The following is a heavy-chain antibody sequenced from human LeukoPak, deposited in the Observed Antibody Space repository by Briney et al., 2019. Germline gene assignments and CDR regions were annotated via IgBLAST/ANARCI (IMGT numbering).Heavy chain of an antibody. J-gene: IGHJ4*02. Sequence: GGSLRLSCVVSGFTLSTYSINWVPQAPGKGLEWVSSISSKGRYIYYADSVKGRFTISRDNAKNSLSLQMNSLRAEDTAAYYCARCSGSSTYHSDDYWGQGTLVTVSS. V-gene: IGHV3-21*01. D-gene: IGHD2-15*01. CDR1: GFTLSTYS. CDR3: ARCSGSSTYHSDDY. CDR2: ISSKGRYI.